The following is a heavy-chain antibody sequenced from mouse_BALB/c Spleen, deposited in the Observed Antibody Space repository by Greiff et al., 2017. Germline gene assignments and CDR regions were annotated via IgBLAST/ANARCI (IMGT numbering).Heavy chain of an antibody. CDR2: ISYDGSN. CDR1: GYSITSGYY. V-gene: IGHV3-6*02. Sequence: VQLKESGPGLVKPSQSLSLTCSVTGYSITSGYYWTWIRQFPGNKLEWMGYISYDGSNNYNPSLKNRISITRDTSKNQFFLKLNSVTTEDTATYYCARGGDYSAWFAYWGQGTLVTVSA. D-gene: IGHD1-1*01. J-gene: IGHJ3*01. CDR3: ARGGDYSAWFAY.